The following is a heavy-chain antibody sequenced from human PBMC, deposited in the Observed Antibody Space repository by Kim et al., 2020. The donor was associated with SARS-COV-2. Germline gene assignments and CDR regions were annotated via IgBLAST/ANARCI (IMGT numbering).Heavy chain of an antibody. CDR3: ARHLCSGGSCYPVGWYFDL. D-gene: IGHD2-15*01. Sequence: SETLSLTCTVSVGSISSSSYYWGWIRQPPGKGLEWIGSIYYSGSTYYNPSLKSRVTISVDTSKNQFSLKLSSVTAADTAVYYCARHLCSGGSCYPVGWYFDLWGRGTLVTVSS. V-gene: IGHV4-39*01. CDR1: VGSISSSSYY. J-gene: IGHJ2*01. CDR2: IYYSGST.